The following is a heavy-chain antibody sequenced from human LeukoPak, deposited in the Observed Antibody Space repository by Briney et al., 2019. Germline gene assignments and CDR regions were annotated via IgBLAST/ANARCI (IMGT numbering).Heavy chain of an antibody. Sequence: PGGSLRLSCAASEFTFGSYSMNWVRQAPGKGLEWVSYITSSGSIYYADSVEGRFTISRDHAKNSLYLQMNNLRADDTAVYFCAGGNYGGNSPYFDYWGQGTLVTVSS. CDR2: ITSSGSI. CDR1: EFTFGSYS. D-gene: IGHD4-23*01. CDR3: AGGNYGGNSPYFDY. J-gene: IGHJ4*02. V-gene: IGHV3-48*01.